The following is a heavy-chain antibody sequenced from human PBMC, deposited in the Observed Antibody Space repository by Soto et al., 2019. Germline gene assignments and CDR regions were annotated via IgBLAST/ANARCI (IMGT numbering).Heavy chain of an antibody. Sequence: EVQLVESGGGLIQPGGSLRLSCAASGFTVSSNHVTWVRQAPGKGLEWVSLIYSGGSTYYADSVKGRFTISRDNSKNTLYLQMNSLRAEDTAVYYCAIRRGYNGYDSAFDIWGQGTMVTVSS. V-gene: IGHV3-53*01. D-gene: IGHD5-12*01. CDR2: IYSGGST. CDR3: AIRRGYNGYDSAFDI. CDR1: GFTVSSNH. J-gene: IGHJ3*02.